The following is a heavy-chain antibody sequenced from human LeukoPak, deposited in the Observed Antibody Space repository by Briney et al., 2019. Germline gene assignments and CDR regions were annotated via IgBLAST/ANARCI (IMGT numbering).Heavy chain of an antibody. Sequence: GGSLRLSCAASGFTFSSYAKSWVRQAPGKGLEWVSAISGSGGSTHYADSVKGRFTISRDNSKNTLYLQMNSLRAEDTAVYYCAKDATRNGYLPRYYFDYWGQGTLVTVSS. V-gene: IGHV3-23*01. J-gene: IGHJ4*02. CDR3: AKDATRNGYLPRYYFDY. D-gene: IGHD5-24*01. CDR1: GFTFSSYA. CDR2: ISGSGGST.